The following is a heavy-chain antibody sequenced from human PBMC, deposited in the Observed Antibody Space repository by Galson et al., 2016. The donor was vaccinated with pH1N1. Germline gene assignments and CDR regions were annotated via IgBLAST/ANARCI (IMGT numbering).Heavy chain of an antibody. CDR2: VNPGGPTI. J-gene: IGHJ3*02. CDR1: GYSFISQW. CDR3: ARQYDFVDYRGNAFDI. V-gene: IGHV5-51*03. D-gene: IGHD4-17*01. Sequence: QSGAEVKKPGESLKISCKASGYSFISQWIAWVRQVPGRGLEWVGVVNPGGPTIRYSPSFQGQVTISSDKSISTAYRQWISLRASDTATYYCARQYDFVDYRGNAFDIWGQGTVVLVSS.